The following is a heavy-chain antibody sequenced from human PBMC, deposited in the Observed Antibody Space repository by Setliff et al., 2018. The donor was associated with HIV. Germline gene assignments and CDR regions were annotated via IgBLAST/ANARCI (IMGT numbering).Heavy chain of an antibody. J-gene: IGHJ6*03. V-gene: IGHV4-34*01. D-gene: IGHD2-8*02. Sequence: PSETLSLTCGIYGGSFSDYYRSWIRQPPGKGLEWIGEIDHRGRPKYNPSLKSRVTLSVDTSKNQFSLKLSSVTAADTAVYYCARVSSTYWYSIFRNYYYHMDVWGKGTTVTVS. CDR1: GGSFSDYY. CDR2: IDHRGRP. CDR3: ARVSSTYWYSIFRNYYYHMDV.